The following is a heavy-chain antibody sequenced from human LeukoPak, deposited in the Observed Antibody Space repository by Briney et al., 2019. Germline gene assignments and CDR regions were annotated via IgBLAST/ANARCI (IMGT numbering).Heavy chain of an antibody. CDR3: AKDQVSRWFGESHTDY. Sequence: PGGSLRLSCAASGFTFSSYGMHWVRQAPGKGLEWVAFIRYDGSNKYYADSVKGRFTISRDNSKNALYLQMNSLRAEDTAVYYCAKDQVSRWFGESHTDYWGQGTLVTVSS. V-gene: IGHV3-30*02. CDR1: GFTFSSYG. CDR2: IRYDGSNK. D-gene: IGHD3-10*01. J-gene: IGHJ4*02.